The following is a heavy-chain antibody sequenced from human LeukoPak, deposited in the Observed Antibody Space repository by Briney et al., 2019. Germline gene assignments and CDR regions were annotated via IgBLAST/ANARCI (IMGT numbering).Heavy chain of an antibody. D-gene: IGHD6-6*01. V-gene: IGHV4-38-2*02. CDR3: ARDLGIAARPDY. J-gene: IGHJ4*02. Sequence: SETLSLTCTVSGYSISSGYYWGWIRPPPGKGLEWIGSIYHSGSTYYNPSLKSRVTISVDTSKNQFSLKLSSVTAADTAVYYCARDLGIAARPDYWGQGTLVTVSP. CDR2: IYHSGST. CDR1: GYSISSGYY.